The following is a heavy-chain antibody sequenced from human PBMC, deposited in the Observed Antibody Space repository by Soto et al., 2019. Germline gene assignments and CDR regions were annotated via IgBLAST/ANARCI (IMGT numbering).Heavy chain of an antibody. Sequence: GSLRLSCAASGFTFSSYGMTFSSYAMHWVRQAPGKGLEWVAVISYDGSNKYYADSVKGRFTISRDNSKNTLYLQMNSLRAEDTAVYYCARDLGWQLVYYYYGMDVWGQGTTVTVSS. D-gene: IGHD6-6*01. V-gene: IGHV3-30-3*01. CDR3: ARDLGWQLVYYYYGMDV. CDR2: ISYDGSNK. CDR1: GFTFSSYGMTFSSYA. J-gene: IGHJ6*02.